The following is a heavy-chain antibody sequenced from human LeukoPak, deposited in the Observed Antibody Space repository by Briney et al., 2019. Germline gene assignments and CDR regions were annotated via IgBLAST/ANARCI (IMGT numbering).Heavy chain of an antibody. CDR2: INHSGST. D-gene: IGHD3-10*01. V-gene: IGHV4-34*01. J-gene: IGHJ4*02. Sequence: SETLSLTCTVSGYSISSGYYWSWIRQPPGQGLEWIGEINHSGSTNYNPSLKSRVTISVDTSKNQFSLKLSSVTAADTAVYYCARRAYYYGSGSYYDYWGQGTLVTVSS. CDR3: ARRAYYYGSGSYYDY. CDR1: GYSISSGYY.